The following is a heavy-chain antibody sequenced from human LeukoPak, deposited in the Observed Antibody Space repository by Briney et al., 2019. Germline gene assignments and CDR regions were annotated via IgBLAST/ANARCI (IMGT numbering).Heavy chain of an antibody. D-gene: IGHD3-10*01. CDR3: ARSGDYSDAFDI. CDR1: GFTFSSYS. Sequence: PGGSLRLSCAASGFTFSSYSMNWVRHAPGKGVEWVSSISSSSSYIYYADSVKGRFTISRDNAKNSLYLQMNSLRAEDTAVYYCARSGDYSDAFDIWGQGTMVTVSS. V-gene: IGHV3-21*01. CDR2: ISSSSSYI. J-gene: IGHJ3*02.